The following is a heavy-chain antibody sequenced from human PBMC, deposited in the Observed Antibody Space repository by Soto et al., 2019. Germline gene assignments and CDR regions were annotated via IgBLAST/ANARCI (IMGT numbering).Heavy chain of an antibody. Sequence: SETLSLTCTVSGGSISSGGYYWSWIRQHPGKGLEWIGYIYYSGSTYYNPSLKSRVTISVDTSKNQFSLKLSSVTAADTAVYYCARAGVVPAAISHPHFDYWGQGTLVTVSS. CDR2: IYYSGST. D-gene: IGHD2-2*01. V-gene: IGHV4-31*03. CDR3: ARAGVVPAAISHPHFDY. J-gene: IGHJ4*02. CDR1: GGSISSGGYY.